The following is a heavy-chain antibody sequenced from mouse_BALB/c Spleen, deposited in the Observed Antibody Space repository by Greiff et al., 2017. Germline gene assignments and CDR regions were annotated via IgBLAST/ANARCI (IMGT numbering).Heavy chain of an antibody. V-gene: IGHV2-9*02. D-gene: IGHD1-3*01. J-gene: IGHJ4*01. Sequence: VQLQESGPGLVAPSQSLSITCTVSGFSLTSYGVHWVRQPPGKGLEWLGVIWAGGSTNYNSALMSRLSISKDNSKSQVFLKMNSLQTDDTAMYYCARGVLNFLNYYAMDYWGQGTSVTVSS. CDR3: ARGVLNFLNYYAMDY. CDR2: IWAGGST. CDR1: GFSLTSYG.